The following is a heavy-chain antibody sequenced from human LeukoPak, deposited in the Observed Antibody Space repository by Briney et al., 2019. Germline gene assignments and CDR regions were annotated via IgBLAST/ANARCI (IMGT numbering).Heavy chain of an antibody. CDR2: ISYDGSNK. V-gene: IGHV3-30-3*01. CDR1: GFTFSSYA. J-gene: IGHJ4*02. CDR3: ARDRGRDGYKQYPRFDY. D-gene: IGHD5-24*01. Sequence: PGRSLRLSCAASGFTFSSYAMHWVRQAPGKGLEWVAVISYDGSNKYYADSVKGRFTISRDNSKNTLYLQTNSLRAEDTAVYYCARDRGRDGYKQYPRFDYWGQGTLVTVSS.